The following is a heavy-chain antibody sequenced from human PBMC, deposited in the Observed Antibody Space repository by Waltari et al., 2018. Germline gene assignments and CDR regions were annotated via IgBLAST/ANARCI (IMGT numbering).Heavy chain of an antibody. D-gene: IGHD1-26*01. CDR1: GGSISLYY. CDR3: ARARSGSYYYYYYYMDV. J-gene: IGHJ6*03. CDR2: IYYSGST. V-gene: IGHV4-59*01. Sequence: QVQLQESGPGLVKPSENLSLTCTVSGGSISLYYWSWIRQPPGKGLAWIGYIYYSGSTNYHPSRKSRVTISVDTSKNQSSLKLRSVTAADTAVYYCARARSGSYYYYYYYMDVWGKGTTVTVSS.